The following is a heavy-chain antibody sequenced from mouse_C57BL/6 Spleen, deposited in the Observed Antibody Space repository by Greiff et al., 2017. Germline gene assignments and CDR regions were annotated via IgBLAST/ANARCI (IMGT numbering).Heavy chain of an antibody. J-gene: IGHJ1*03. CDR2: IDPEDGDT. V-gene: IGHV14-1*01. Sequence: VQLQQSGAELVRPGASVKLSCTASGFNIKDYYMHWVKQRPEQGLEWIGRIDPEDGDTEYAPKFQGKATLTADTSSNTAYLQLSSLTSEDTAVDYCTTDYYGSSYGYFDVWGTGTTVTVSS. CDR3: TTDYYGSSYGYFDV. CDR1: GFNIKDYY. D-gene: IGHD1-1*01.